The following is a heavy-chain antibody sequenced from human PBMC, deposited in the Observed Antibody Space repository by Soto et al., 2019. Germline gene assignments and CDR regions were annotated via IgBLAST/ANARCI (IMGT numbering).Heavy chain of an antibody. CDR1: GGSISSYY. Sequence: SETLSLTCTVSGGSISSYYWSWIRQPPGKGLEWIGYIYYSGSTNYNPSLKSRVTISVDTSKNQFSLKLSSVTAADTAVYYCARVVRGALLRITETTYYNWFDPWGQGTLVTVSS. CDR3: ARVVRGALLRITETTYYNWFDP. J-gene: IGHJ5*02. V-gene: IGHV4-59*01. D-gene: IGHD6-6*01. CDR2: IYYSGST.